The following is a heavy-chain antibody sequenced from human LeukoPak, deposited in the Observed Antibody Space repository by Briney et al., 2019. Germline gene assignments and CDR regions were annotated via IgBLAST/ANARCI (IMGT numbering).Heavy chain of an antibody. V-gene: IGHV4-34*01. CDR2: INHSGST. D-gene: IGHD6-13*01. Sequence: SSESLSLTCAVYGGSFSGYYWSWIRPPPGKGLEWIGEINHSGSTNYNPSLKSRVTISVDTSKNQFSLKLSSVTAADTAVYYCARGRYSSSWYRRTFDPWGQGTLVTVSS. J-gene: IGHJ5*02. CDR3: ARGRYSSSWYRRTFDP. CDR1: GGSFSGYY.